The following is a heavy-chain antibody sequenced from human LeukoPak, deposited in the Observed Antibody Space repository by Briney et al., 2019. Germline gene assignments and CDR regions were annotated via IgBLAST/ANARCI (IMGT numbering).Heavy chain of an antibody. CDR1: GYNFIGYF. CDR3: ARPVRYYDSSGTPMDV. V-gene: IGHV1-2*02. CDR2: INPKSGGT. D-gene: IGHD3-22*01. Sequence: ASVKVSCKASGYNFIGYFIHWVRQAPGQGLEWMGWINPKSGGTNFSQTFQGRVTMTRDTSISTAYMELSRLRSDDTAVYYCARPVRYYDSSGTPMDVWGQGTTVTVSS. J-gene: IGHJ6*02.